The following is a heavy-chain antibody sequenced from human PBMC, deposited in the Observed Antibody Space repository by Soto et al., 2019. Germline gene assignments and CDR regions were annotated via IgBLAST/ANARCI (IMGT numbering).Heavy chain of an antibody. Sequence: HPGGSLRLSCVASGFTFTDYHMYWVRQAPGKGLEWVSIISNDGSMTYSAESVKGRFTMSRVNSKNTLYLQMNSLRLEDTAIYFSARDRKGATFGVLTQYGMDVWGQGTTVTVSS. CDR1: GFTFTDYH. J-gene: IGHJ6*02. V-gene: IGHV3-30*03. CDR3: ARDRKGATFGVLTQYGMDV. CDR2: ISNDGSMT. D-gene: IGHD3-3*01.